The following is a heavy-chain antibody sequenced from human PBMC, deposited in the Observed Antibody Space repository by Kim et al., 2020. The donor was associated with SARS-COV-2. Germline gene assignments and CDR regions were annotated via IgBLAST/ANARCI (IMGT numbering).Heavy chain of an antibody. D-gene: IGHD2-2*01. CDR3: ARDVCPIGRTSCYGPDY. CDR2: INPNSGGT. CDR1: GYTFTGYY. Sequence: ASVKVSCKASGYTFTGYYIHWVRQAPGQGPEWMGRINPNSGGTKYAQNFQGRVTPTRDTSISTAYMEVSNLRSDDTAVYYCARDVCPIGRTSCYGPDYWGQGTLVTVSS. V-gene: IGHV1-2*06. J-gene: IGHJ4*02.